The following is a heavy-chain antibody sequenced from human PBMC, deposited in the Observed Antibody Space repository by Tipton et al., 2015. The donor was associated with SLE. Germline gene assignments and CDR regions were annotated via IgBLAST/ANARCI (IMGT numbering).Heavy chain of an antibody. J-gene: IGHJ4*02. D-gene: IGHD5-24*01. V-gene: IGHV3-53*01. CDR2: IYSGGNT. CDR3: ARGGTAGTITHFAY. Sequence: SLRLSCVVSGVTVNSHYMTWVRQTPERGLEWLSNIYSGGNTFYADSVKGRFTISRDISKNTLYLQMSNMRVDDTALYYCARGGTAGTITHFAYWGQGTPVTVSS. CDR1: GVTVNSHY.